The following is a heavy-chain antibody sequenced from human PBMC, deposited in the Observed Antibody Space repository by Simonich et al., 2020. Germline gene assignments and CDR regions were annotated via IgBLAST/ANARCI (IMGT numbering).Heavy chain of an antibody. CDR1: GGSISSSSYY. CDR2: IYDSGHT. Sequence: QLQLQESGPGLVKPSETLSLTCTVSGGSISSSSYYWGWIRQPPGKGLAWIGSIYDSGHTYYTPSLKRRVTISVDTSKNQFSLKLSSVTAADTAVYYCARHAGFAFDIWGQGTMVTVSS. D-gene: IGHD6-13*01. CDR3: ARHAGFAFDI. V-gene: IGHV4-39*01. J-gene: IGHJ3*02.